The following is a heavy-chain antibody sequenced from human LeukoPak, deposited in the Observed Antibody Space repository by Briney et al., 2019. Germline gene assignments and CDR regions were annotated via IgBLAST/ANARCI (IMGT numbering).Heavy chain of an antibody. Sequence: ASETLSLTCTVSGGSISSYYWSWIRQPPGKGLEWIGYIYYSRSTNYNPSLKSRVTISADTSKNQFSLKLSSVTAADTAVYYCARLRSGGPIYYFDYWGQGTLVTVSS. CDR2: IYYSRST. V-gene: IGHV4-59*08. CDR3: ARLRSGGPIYYFDY. D-gene: IGHD2-15*01. CDR1: GGSISSYY. J-gene: IGHJ4*02.